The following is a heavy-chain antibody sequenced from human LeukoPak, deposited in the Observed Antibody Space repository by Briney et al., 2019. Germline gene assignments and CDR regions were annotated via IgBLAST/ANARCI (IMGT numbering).Heavy chain of an antibody. J-gene: IGHJ6*02. CDR3: ARDGSKQLVLGGNYYYYYGLDV. V-gene: IGHV1-46*01. CDR2: INLSGDTT. D-gene: IGHD6-6*01. CDR1: GYTSTSYY. Sequence: ASVKVSCKASGYTSTSYYLHWVRQAPGQGLEWMGIINLSGDTTTYAQKFQGRVTMTRDTSTSTVYMELSSLRSEDTAVYYCARDGSKQLVLGGNYYYYYGLDVWGQGTTVTVSS.